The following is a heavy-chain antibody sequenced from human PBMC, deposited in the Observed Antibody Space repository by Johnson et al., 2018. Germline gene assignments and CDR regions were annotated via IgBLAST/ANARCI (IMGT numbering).Heavy chain of an antibody. D-gene: IGHD3-3*01. CDR2: ISYDGSNK. CDR1: GFTFSSYA. CDR3: AKDRYDFHYYYYYMDV. Sequence: QVQLVQSGGGVVQPGRSLRLSCAASGFTFSSYAMHWVRQAPGTGLEWVAVISYDGSNKYYADSVKGRFTNSRDNSKNTLYLQMNSLRAEDTAVYYCAKDRYDFHYYYYYMDVWGKGTTVTVSS. V-gene: IGHV3-30-3*01. J-gene: IGHJ6*03.